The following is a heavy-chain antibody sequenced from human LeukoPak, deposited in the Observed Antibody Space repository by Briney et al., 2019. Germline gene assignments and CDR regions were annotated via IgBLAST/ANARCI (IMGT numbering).Heavy chain of an antibody. J-gene: IGHJ4*02. Sequence: ASVKVSCKASGYTFTGYYIHWVRQAPGQGLEWMGWINPNSGGTNYAQKFQGRVTMTRDTSISTAYMELSRLRSDDTAVYYCARDYLAAAGTCDYWGQGTLVTVSS. CDR1: GYTFTGYY. D-gene: IGHD6-13*01. V-gene: IGHV1-2*02. CDR2: INPNSGGT. CDR3: ARDYLAAAGTCDY.